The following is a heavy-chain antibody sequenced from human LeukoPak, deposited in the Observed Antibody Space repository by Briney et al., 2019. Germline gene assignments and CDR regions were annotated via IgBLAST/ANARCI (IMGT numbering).Heavy chain of an antibody. CDR3: ARSLYYYDSSGYDY. J-gene: IGHJ4*02. CDR1: GGSISSGSYY. D-gene: IGHD3-22*01. CDR2: IYTSGST. V-gene: IGHV4-61*02. Sequence: PSETLSLTCTVSGGSISSGSYYWSWIRQPAGEGLEWIGRIYTSGSTNYNPSLKSRVTISVDTSKNQFSLKLSSVTAADTAVYYCARSLYYYDSSGYDYWGQGTLVTVSS.